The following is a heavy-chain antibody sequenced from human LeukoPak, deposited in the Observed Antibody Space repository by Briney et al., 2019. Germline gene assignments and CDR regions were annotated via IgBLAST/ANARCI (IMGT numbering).Heavy chain of an antibody. CDR1: GFTFSSYS. CDR3: ARVPYYYGSGSLIDY. Sequence: GGSLRLSCSASGFTFSSYSMNWVRQALGKGLEWVSYISSSSSTIYYADSVKGRFTISRDNAKNSLYLQMNSLRAEDTAVYYCARVPYYYGSGSLIDYWGQGTLVTVSS. D-gene: IGHD3-10*01. V-gene: IGHV3-48*04. CDR2: ISSSSSTI. J-gene: IGHJ4*02.